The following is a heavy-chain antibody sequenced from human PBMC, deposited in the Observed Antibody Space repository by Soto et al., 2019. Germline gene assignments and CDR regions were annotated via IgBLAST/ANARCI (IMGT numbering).Heavy chain of an antibody. CDR1: GGSFSGYY. J-gene: IGHJ4*02. Sequence: SETLSLTCAVYGGSFSGYYWSWIRQPPGKGLEWIGEINHSGSTNYNPSLKSRVTISVDMSKNQFSLKLSSVTAADTAVYYCARAPHFTYYYDSSGYGRYYFDYWGQGXLVTVSS. CDR3: ARAPHFTYYYDSSGYGRYYFDY. D-gene: IGHD3-22*01. CDR2: INHSGST. V-gene: IGHV4-34*01.